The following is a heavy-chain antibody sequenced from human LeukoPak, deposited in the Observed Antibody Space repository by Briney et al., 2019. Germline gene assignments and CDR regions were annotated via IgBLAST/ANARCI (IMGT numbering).Heavy chain of an antibody. Sequence: PGGSLRLSCAASGFTFSSYAMHWVRQAPGKGLEWVAVISYDGSNKYYADSVKGRFTISRDNSKNTLYLQMNSLRAEDTAVYYCARTFCSGYLKGSYFDYWGQGTLVTVSS. J-gene: IGHJ4*02. CDR3: ARTFCSGYLKGSYFDY. D-gene: IGHD3-3*01. CDR1: GFTFSSYA. CDR2: ISYDGSNK. V-gene: IGHV3-30-3*01.